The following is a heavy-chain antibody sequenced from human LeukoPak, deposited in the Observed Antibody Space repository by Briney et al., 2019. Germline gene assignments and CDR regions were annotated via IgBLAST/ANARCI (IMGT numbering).Heavy chain of an antibody. CDR1: GFTFSSYA. D-gene: IGHD6-13*01. CDR3: ARDRSGYSSSWLDY. Sequence: PGGSLRLSCSASGFTFSSYAMHWVRQAPGKGLEWVAVISYDGSNKYYADSVKGRFTISRDNSKNTLYLQMNSLRAEDTAVYYCARDRSGYSSSWLDYWGQGTLVTVSS. CDR2: ISYDGSNK. V-gene: IGHV3-30-3*01. J-gene: IGHJ4*02.